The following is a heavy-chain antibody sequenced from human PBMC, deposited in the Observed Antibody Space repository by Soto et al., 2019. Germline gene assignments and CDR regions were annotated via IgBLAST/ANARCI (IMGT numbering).Heavy chain of an antibody. J-gene: IGHJ4*02. D-gene: IGHD2-21*01. Sequence: PSETLSLTCAVYGGSFSGYYWSWIRQPPGKGLEWIGEINHSGSTNYNPSLKSRVTISVDTSKNQFSLKLSSVTAADTAVYYCAKGSQMWTPDYWGQGTLVTVSS. V-gene: IGHV4-34*01. CDR3: AKGSQMWTPDY. CDR1: GGSFSGYY. CDR2: INHSGST.